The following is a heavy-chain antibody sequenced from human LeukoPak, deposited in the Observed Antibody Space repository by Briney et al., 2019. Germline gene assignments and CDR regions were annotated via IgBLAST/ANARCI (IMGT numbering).Heavy chain of an antibody. CDR1: GFTFSSYA. V-gene: IGHV3-23*01. CDR3: AKDGSSIGLGYSYGYLKSRLYYFDY. Sequence: GGSLRLSCAASGFTFSSYAMSWVRQAPGKGLEWVSAISGSGGSTYYADSVKGRFTISRDNSKNTLYLQMNSLRAEDTAVYYCAKDGSSIGLGYSYGYLKSRLYYFDYWGQGTLVTVSS. CDR2: ISGSGGST. J-gene: IGHJ4*02. D-gene: IGHD5-18*01.